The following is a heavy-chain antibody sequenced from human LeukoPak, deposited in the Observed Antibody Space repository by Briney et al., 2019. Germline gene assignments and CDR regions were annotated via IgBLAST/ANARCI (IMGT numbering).Heavy chain of an antibody. CDR1: GYSISSGYY. Sequence: SETLSLTCTASGYSISSGYYWGWIRQPPGKGLEWIGSIYHSGSTYYNPSLKSRVTISVDTSKNQFSLKLSSVTAADTAVYYCARDRGGGRNWFDPWGQGTLVTVSS. CDR2: IYHSGST. D-gene: IGHD3-10*01. CDR3: ARDRGGGRNWFDP. V-gene: IGHV4-38-2*02. J-gene: IGHJ5*02.